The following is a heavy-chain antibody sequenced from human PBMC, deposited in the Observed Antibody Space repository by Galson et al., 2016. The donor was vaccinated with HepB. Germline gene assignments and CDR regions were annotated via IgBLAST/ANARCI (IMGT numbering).Heavy chain of an antibody. V-gene: IGHV3-66*01. J-gene: IGHJ3*02. CDR3: AREASGTGAFDI. CDR2: IYSGIRT. Sequence: SLRLSCAASGFTVSSNYMSWVRQAPGKGLEWVSIIYSGIRTYYADSVKDRFTISRDNSKNTLYLRMNSLRAEDTAVYYCAREASGTGAFDIWGQGTMVTVSS. D-gene: IGHD3-10*01. CDR1: GFTVSSNY.